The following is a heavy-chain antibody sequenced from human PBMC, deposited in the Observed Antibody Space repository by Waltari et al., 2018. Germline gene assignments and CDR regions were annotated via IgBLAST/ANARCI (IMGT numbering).Heavy chain of an antibody. V-gene: IGHV3-7*04. CDR1: GFTFSSYW. D-gene: IGHD6-13*01. Sequence: EVQLVESGGGLVQPGGSLRLSCAASGFTFSSYWMSWVRQAPGTGLEWVANIKQDGSEKYYVDSVKGRFTISRDNAKNSLYLQMNSLRAEDTAVYYCARDHDYSSSWYFYYYYYGMDVWGQGTTVTVSS. J-gene: IGHJ6*02. CDR3: ARDHDYSSSWYFYYYYYGMDV. CDR2: IKQDGSEK.